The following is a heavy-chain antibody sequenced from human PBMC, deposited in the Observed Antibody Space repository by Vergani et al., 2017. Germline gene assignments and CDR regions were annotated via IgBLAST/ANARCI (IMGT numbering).Heavy chain of an antibody. CDR2: ISWDGGST. CDR1: GFTFDDYA. J-gene: IGHJ6*02. Sequence: VQLVESGGGVVQPGRSLRLSCAASGFTFDDYAMHWVRQAPGKGLEWVSLISWDGGSTYYADSVKGRFTISRDNSKNSLYLQMNSLGAEDTALYYCAKDNGEGGDRPYYYYGMDVWGQVTTVTVSS. D-gene: IGHD3-10*01. CDR3: AKDNGEGGDRPYYYYGMDV. V-gene: IGHV3-43D*03.